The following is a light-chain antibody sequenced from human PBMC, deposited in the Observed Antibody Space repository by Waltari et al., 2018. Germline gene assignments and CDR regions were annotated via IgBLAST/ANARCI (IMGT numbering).Light chain of an antibody. Sequence: QSALTQPASVSGSPGQSITISCSGTDSDVGAYDFVSWYQQHPGKAPHLIIYEVSNRPSGCANRFSASKSGNSACLTISGRQAEDEADYYCSSYTTSSAPGVFGTGTRVTVL. CDR2: EVS. V-gene: IGLV2-14*01. J-gene: IGLJ1*01. CDR1: DSDVGAYDF. CDR3: SSYTTSSAPGV.